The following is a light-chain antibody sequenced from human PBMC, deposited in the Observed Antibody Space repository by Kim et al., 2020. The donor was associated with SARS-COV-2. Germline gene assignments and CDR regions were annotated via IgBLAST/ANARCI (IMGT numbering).Light chain of an antibody. CDR1: QSVSIN. Sequence: EIVMTQSPATLSVSPGKRATLSCRASQSVSINLAWYQQKPGQAPRLLIYDASNRDTGIPARFSGSGSGTEFTLTISSLQSEDFAVYYCEQYHNSARTFGRGKKLEI. CDR3: EQYHNSART. CDR2: DAS. J-gene: IGKJ2*01. V-gene: IGKV3-15*01.